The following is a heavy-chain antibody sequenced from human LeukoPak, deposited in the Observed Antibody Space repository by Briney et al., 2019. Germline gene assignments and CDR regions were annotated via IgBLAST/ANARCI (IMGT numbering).Heavy chain of an antibody. V-gene: IGHV3-33*01. CDR1: GFTFTTYG. CDR3: ARALVSYSYGCVY. Sequence: GRSLRLSCAASGFTFTTYGMHWVRQAPGKGLEWVAVIYYDGSKQFYGDSVTGRFTISRDNAKNSLYLQMNSLRAEDTAVYYCARALVSYSYGCVYWGQGTLVTVSS. J-gene: IGHJ4*02. D-gene: IGHD5-18*01. CDR2: IYYDGSKQ.